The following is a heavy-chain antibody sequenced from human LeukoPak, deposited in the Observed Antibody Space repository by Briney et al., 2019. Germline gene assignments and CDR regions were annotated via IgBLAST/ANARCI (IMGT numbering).Heavy chain of an antibody. CDR2: INHSGST. D-gene: IGHD5-18*01. J-gene: IGHJ4*02. V-gene: IGHV4-34*01. CDR3: ASSGLYSYGYTPADY. Sequence: SETLSLTCAVYGGSFSGYYWSWIRQPPGKGLEWIGEINHSGSTNYNPSLKSRVTISVDTSKNQFSLKLSSVTAADTAVYYCASSGLYSYGYTPADYWGQGTLVTVSS. CDR1: GGSFSGYY.